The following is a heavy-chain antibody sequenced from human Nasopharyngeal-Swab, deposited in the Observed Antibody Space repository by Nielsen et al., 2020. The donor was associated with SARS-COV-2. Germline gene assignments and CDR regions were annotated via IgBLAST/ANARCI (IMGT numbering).Heavy chain of an antibody. Sequence: VRQAPGKGLEWVSSISSSSSYIYYVDSVKGRFTISRDNAKNSQYLQMNSLRAEDTAVYYCARGRGYSSSYDAFDIWGQGTMVTVSS. D-gene: IGHD6-13*01. J-gene: IGHJ3*02. CDR3: ARGRGYSSSYDAFDI. CDR2: ISSSSSYI. V-gene: IGHV3-21*01.